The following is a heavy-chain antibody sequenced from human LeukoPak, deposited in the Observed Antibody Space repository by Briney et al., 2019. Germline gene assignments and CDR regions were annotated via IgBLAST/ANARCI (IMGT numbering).Heavy chain of an antibody. D-gene: IGHD5-18*01. CDR1: GGSISSGDYY. J-gene: IGHJ4*02. CDR2: IYYSGST. Sequence: PSETLSLTCTVSGGSISSGDYYWSWIRQPPGKGLEWIGYIYYSGSTYYNPSLKSRDTISVDTSKNQFSLKLSSVTAADTAVYYCARGYSYGHTLDYWGQGTLVTVSS. CDR3: ARGYSYGHTLDY. V-gene: IGHV4-30-4*01.